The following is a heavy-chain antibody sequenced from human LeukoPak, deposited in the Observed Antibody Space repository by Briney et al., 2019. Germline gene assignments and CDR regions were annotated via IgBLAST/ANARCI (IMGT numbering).Heavy chain of an antibody. Sequence: SETLSLICAVSGYSISRGYYWALIRQPPGKGLEWIGTVYHTGSTYYNPSLDSRVTISVDTSKNELSLNLKSVTAADTAVYYCARAGWITTSGIDYWGQGALVTVSS. CDR1: GYSISRGYY. D-gene: IGHD4-11*01. CDR2: VYHTGST. V-gene: IGHV4-38-2*01. CDR3: ARAGWITTSGIDY. J-gene: IGHJ4*02.